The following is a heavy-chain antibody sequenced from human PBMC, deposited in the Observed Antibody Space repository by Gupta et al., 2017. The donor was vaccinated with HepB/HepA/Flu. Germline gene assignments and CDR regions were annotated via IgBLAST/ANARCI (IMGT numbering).Heavy chain of an antibody. Sequence: QVTLRESGPAVVKPTQPLTLTCTFSGFSLNTDGMCVSWIRQPPGKALEWLARIDWDDDKFYSRSLKTRLTISKDTSKNQVVLTMTNMAPNDTATYFCARNRPSSFEPTSGWYEFDSWGQGTLVTVSS. D-gene: IGHD6-19*01. V-gene: IGHV2-70*17. J-gene: IGHJ4*02. CDR3: ARNRPSSFEPTSGWYEFDS. CDR2: IDWDDDK. CDR1: GFSLNTDGMC.